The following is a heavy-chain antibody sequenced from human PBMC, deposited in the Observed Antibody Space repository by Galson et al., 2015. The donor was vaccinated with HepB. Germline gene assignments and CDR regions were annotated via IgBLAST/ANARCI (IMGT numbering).Heavy chain of an antibody. CDR2: IDHSDSYT. CDR3: ASRSSGWYLGPAFDI. Sequence: QSGAEVKKPGESLRISCKGSGYRFTNYWISWVRQMPGKGLEWMGKIDHSDSYTSYSPSFQGHVTISADKSISTAYLQWSSLKASDTAMYYCASRSSGWYLGPAFDIWGQGTMVTVSS. J-gene: IGHJ3*02. CDR1: GYRFTNYW. D-gene: IGHD6-19*01. V-gene: IGHV5-10-1*01.